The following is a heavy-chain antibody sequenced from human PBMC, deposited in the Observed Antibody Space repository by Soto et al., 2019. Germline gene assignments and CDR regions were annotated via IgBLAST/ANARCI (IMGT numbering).Heavy chain of an antibody. CDR3: ARDIGTARPLFDY. Sequence: GASVNVSCKASGYTFTGYYMHWVRQAPGQGLEWMGWINPNSGGTNYAQKFQGWVTMTRDTSISTAYMELSRLRSDDTAVYYCARDIGTARPLFDYWGQGTLVTVSS. J-gene: IGHJ4*02. CDR1: GYTFTGYY. V-gene: IGHV1-2*04. D-gene: IGHD6-6*01. CDR2: INPNSGGT.